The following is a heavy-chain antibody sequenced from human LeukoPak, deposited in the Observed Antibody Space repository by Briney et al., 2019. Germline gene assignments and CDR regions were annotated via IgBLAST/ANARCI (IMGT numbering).Heavy chain of an antibody. V-gene: IGHV4-59*01. Sequence: SETLSLTCTVSGGSISSYYWSWIRQPPGEGLEWIGYIYYSGSTNYNPSPKSRVTISVDTSKNQFSLKLSSVTAADTAVYYCARGFLGDYYGSGSYYVFDYWGQGTLVTVSS. CDR1: GGSISSYY. J-gene: IGHJ4*02. CDR3: ARGFLGDYYGSGSYYVFDY. CDR2: IYYSGST. D-gene: IGHD3-10*01.